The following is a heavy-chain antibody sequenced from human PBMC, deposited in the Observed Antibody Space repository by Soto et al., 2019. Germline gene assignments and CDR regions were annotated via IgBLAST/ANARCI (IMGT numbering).Heavy chain of an antibody. CDR2: IIPIFGTA. D-gene: IGHD6-6*01. V-gene: IGHV1-69*06. CDR1: GGTFSSYA. Sequence: QVQLVQSGAEVKKPGSSVKVSCKASGGTFSSYAISWVRQAPGQGLEWMGGIIPIFGTANYAQKFQGRVTITADKSTSTAYMELSSLRSEDTAVYYCARGREYSSHSYYYYGMDVWGQGTTVTVSS. J-gene: IGHJ6*02. CDR3: ARGREYSSHSYYYYGMDV.